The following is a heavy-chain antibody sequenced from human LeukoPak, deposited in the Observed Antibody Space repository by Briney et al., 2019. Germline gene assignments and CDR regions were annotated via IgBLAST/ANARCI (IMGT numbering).Heavy chain of an antibody. J-gene: IGHJ4*02. CDR3: ARRRGWPNVSDY. CDR2: LYYTGST. D-gene: IGHD1-1*01. CDR1: GGSISSSRYY. V-gene: IGHV4-39*01. Sequence: SETLSLTCTVSGGSISSSRYYWGWIRQPPGKGLGWIGSLYYTGSTYYNPSLQSRVTISVDTSQNQFSLRLSSVTAADTAVYYCARRRGWPNVSDYWGQGTLVTVSS.